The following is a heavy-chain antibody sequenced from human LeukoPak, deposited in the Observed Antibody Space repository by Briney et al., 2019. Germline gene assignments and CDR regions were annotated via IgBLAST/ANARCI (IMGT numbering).Heavy chain of an antibody. Sequence: ASVKVSCKASGYTFTGYYMHWVRQAPGQGLEWMGRINPNSGGTNYAQKFQGRVTMTRDTSISTAYMELSSLRSEDTAVYYCARGAIVVVVAAYHYNYDYWGQGTLVTVSS. CDR3: ARGAIVVVVAAYHYNYDY. CDR1: GYTFTGYY. D-gene: IGHD2-15*01. CDR2: INPNSGGT. J-gene: IGHJ4*02. V-gene: IGHV1-2*06.